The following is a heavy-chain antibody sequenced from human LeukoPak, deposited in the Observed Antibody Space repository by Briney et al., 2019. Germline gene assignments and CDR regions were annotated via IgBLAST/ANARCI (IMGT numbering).Heavy chain of an antibody. V-gene: IGHV3-74*01. D-gene: IGHD6-13*01. CDR2: INSDGSST. J-gene: IGHJ4*02. CDR3: ASGIIAAAGTTDY. CDR1: GFTFSSYW. Sequence: PGGSLRLSCAASGFTFSSYWMHWVRQAPGKGLVWVSRINSDGSSTSYADSVKGRFTISRDNAKNTLYLQMNSLRAEDTAVYYCASGIIAAAGTTDYWGQGTLVTVSS.